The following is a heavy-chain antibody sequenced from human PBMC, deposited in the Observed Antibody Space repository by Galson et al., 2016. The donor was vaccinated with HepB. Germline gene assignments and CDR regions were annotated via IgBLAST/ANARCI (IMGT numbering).Heavy chain of an antibody. J-gene: IGHJ6*02. Sequence: SETLSLTCNVSGVPVTSSRYYWTWIRQPPGKGLEWIGYFYYNGRTNYNPSLKSRVTLSVDASKSQFSLKLSSVTAADTAVYYCATQTTGYYYTMDVWGQGTTVTVS. CDR3: ATQTTGYYYTMDV. D-gene: IGHD2-15*01. CDR2: FYYNGRT. V-gene: IGHV4-61*01. CDR1: GVPVTSSRYY.